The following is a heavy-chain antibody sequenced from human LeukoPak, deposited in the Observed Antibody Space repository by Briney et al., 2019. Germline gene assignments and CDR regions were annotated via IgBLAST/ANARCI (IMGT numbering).Heavy chain of an antibody. D-gene: IGHD3-3*01. Sequence: GGSLRLSCAASGFTVSSNYMSWVRQAPGKGLEWVSVIYSGGSTYYADSVKGRFTISRDNSKNTLYLQMNSLRAEDTAVYYCARVGSGYYYFPYWGQGTLVTVSS. J-gene: IGHJ4*02. CDR3: ARVGSGYYYFPY. V-gene: IGHV3-53*05. CDR1: GFTVSSNY. CDR2: IYSGGST.